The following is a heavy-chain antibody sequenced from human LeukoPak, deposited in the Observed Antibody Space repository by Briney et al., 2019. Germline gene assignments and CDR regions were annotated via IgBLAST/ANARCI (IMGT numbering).Heavy chain of an antibody. D-gene: IGHD2-2*02. J-gene: IGHJ4*02. Sequence: PGGSLRLSCAASGFTFSSYGMHWVRQAPGKGLEWVTFIQYDGINKFYADSVKGRFTISRDNSKNTLYLQMNNLRAEDTAVYYCASNGYCSRTSCYTGLGYWGQGTLVTVSS. CDR1: GFTFSSYG. CDR3: ASNGYCSRTSCYTGLGY. CDR2: IQYDGINK. V-gene: IGHV3-30*02.